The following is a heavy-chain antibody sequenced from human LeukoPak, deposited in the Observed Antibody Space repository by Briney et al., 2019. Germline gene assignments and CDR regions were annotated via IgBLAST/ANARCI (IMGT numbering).Heavy chain of an antibody. V-gene: IGHV3-11*04. D-gene: IGHD3-10*01. CDR1: GFTFSDYY. CDR2: ISSGGSTI. Sequence: PGGSLRLSCAVSGFTFSDYYMSWIRQAPGKGLEWVSYISSGGSTISHADSVKGRFTISRDNAKNSLYLQMNSLRAEDTAVYYCARRYMVRGVFAFDYWGQGTLVTVSS. CDR3: ARRYMVRGVFAFDY. J-gene: IGHJ4*02.